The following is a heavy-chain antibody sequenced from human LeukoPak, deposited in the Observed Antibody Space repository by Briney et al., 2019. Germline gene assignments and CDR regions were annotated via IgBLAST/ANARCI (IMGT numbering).Heavy chain of an antibody. CDR2: LRGDGET. CDR1: GFIFRDYA. D-gene: IGHD3-16*01. Sequence: GGSLRLSCVASGFIFRDYAMSWVRQAPAGGLEWVSSLRGDGETFYTDSVKGRFTLSRDHSRNAVYLQLSNLRVEDTAVYYCAKASWVSSADAVLWGQGTLVTVS. V-gene: IGHV3-23*01. J-gene: IGHJ4*02. CDR3: AKASWVSSADAVL.